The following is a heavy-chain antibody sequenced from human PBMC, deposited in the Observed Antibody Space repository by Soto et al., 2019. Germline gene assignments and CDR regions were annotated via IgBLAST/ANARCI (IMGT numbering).Heavy chain of an antibody. CDR3: ASNRWDRGTTMVPPFDY. V-gene: IGHV3-21*01. J-gene: IGHJ4*02. Sequence: PGGSLRLTCAASGFTFSTYSMNWVRQAPGKGLEWVSSISSSSSYIYYGDSVKGRFTISRDNAKNSLYLHMNSLRAEDTAVYYCASNRWDRGTTMVPPFDYWGQGTLVTVSS. CDR2: ISSSSSYI. CDR1: GFTFSTYS. D-gene: IGHD3-10*01.